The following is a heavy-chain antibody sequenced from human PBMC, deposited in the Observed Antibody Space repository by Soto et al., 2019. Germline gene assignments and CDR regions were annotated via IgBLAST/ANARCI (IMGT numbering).Heavy chain of an antibody. J-gene: IGHJ4*02. CDR3: ATYFLASGSYYEFDY. CDR2: IYYSGST. Sequence: SETLSLTCTVSGGSISSSSYYWDWIRQPPGKGLEWIGSIYYSGSTYYNPSLKSRVTISVDTSKNQFSLKLSSVTAADTAVYYCATYFLASGSYYEFDYWGQGTLVTVSS. V-gene: IGHV4-39*01. CDR1: GGSISSSSYY. D-gene: IGHD1-26*01.